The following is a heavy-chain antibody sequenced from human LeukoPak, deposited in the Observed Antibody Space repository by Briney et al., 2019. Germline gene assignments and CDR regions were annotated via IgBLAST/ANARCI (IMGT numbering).Heavy chain of an antibody. V-gene: IGHV3-15*01. J-gene: IGHJ4*02. CDR3: TTDSIRWPTSNDY. Sequence: PGGSLRLSCAASGFTFTNAWMRWVRQAPGKGLEWVGHIKSESDGGTTVYASPVRGRFTISRDDSKNTLYLQMNSLKTEDTAVYYCTTDSIRWPTSNDYWGQGTLVTVSS. CDR2: IKSESDGGTT. D-gene: IGHD4-23*01. CDR1: GFTFTNAW.